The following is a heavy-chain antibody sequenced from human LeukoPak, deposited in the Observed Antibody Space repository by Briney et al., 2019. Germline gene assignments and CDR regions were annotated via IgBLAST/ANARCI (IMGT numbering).Heavy chain of an antibody. J-gene: IGHJ4*02. CDR3: AKGDKGYYYDSSGYKY. CDR1: GFTFSSYA. CDR2: ISGSGGST. Sequence: GGSLRLSCAASGFTFSSYAMSWVRQAPGKGLEWVSAISGSGGSTYYADSVKGRFTISRDNSKNTLYLQMNSLRAEDTAVYYCAKGDKGYYYDSSGYKYWGQGTLVTVSS. V-gene: IGHV3-23*01. D-gene: IGHD3-22*01.